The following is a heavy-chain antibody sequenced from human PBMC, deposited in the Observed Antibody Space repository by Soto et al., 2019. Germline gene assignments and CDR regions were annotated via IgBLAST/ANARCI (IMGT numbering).Heavy chain of an antibody. Sequence: SETLSLTCAVYGGSFSGYYWSWIRQPLGKGLEWIGEIDHSGSTNYNPSLKSRVTISVDTSKNQFSLKLTSVTAADTAVYYCATDLGRPFRYYGMDAWGPGTTVTVSS. CDR1: GGSFSGYY. D-gene: IGHD1-26*01. CDR2: IDHSGST. J-gene: IGHJ6*02. V-gene: IGHV4-34*01. CDR3: ATDLGRPFRYYGMDA.